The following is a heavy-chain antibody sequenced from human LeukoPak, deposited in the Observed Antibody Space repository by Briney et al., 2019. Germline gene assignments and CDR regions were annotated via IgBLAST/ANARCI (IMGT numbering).Heavy chain of an antibody. CDR1: GGTFSSYA. J-gene: IGHJ3*02. CDR2: IIPIFGTA. D-gene: IGHD2-15*01. CDR3: ARVWGRLKWYGAFDI. V-gene: IGHV1-69*05. Sequence: GASVKVSCKASGGTFSSYAISWVRQAPGQGLEWMGGIIPIFGTANYAQKFQGRVTITTDESTSTAYMELSSLRSEDTAVYYCARVWGRLKWYGAFDIWGQGTMVTVSS.